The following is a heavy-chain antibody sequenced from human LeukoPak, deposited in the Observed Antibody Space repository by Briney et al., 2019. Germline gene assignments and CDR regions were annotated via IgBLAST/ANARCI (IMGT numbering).Heavy chain of an antibody. CDR1: GFTFSSYW. Sequence: GGSLRLSCAASGFTFSSYWMHWVRQAPGKGLVWVSRINSDGSSTSYADSVKGRFTISRDNAKNTLYLQMNSLRAEDTAVYYCARSRDFSGSYYHEAVDYWGQGTLVTVSS. CDR2: INSDGSST. J-gene: IGHJ4*02. CDR3: ARSRDFSGSYYHEAVDY. V-gene: IGHV3-74*01. D-gene: IGHD1-26*01.